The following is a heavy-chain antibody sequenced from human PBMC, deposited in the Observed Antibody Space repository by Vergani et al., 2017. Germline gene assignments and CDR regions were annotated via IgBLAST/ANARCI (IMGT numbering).Heavy chain of an antibody. CDR2: IYSTGST. CDR1: GGSFNTYY. Sequence: QVQLEESGPGLVKPSETLSLTCTVSGGSFNTYYWSWIRQSPGKGLEWIGYIYSTGSTNYNPSLNSRVTMSVDTSKNQFSLKLRSVTAADTAVYFCARVMYRDEVPTGYRLEGMDRWGQGATVGISS. D-gene: IGHD3-9*01. J-gene: IGHJ6*01. V-gene: IGHV4-59*13. CDR3: ARVMYRDEVPTGYRLEGMDR.